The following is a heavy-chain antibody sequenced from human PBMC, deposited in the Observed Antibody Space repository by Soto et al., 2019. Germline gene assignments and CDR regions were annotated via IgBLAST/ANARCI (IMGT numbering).Heavy chain of an antibody. D-gene: IGHD3-3*01. Sequence: PGGSLRLSCAASGFTFSSYWMHWVRQAPGKWLVWVSRINSDGSSTSYADSVKGRFTISRDNAKNTLYLQMNSLRAEDTAVYYCARGEYYDFWSGYWYYYYYGMDVWGQGXTVTVYS. CDR2: INSDGSST. CDR1: GFTFSSYW. J-gene: IGHJ6*02. CDR3: ARGEYYDFWSGYWYYYYYGMDV. V-gene: IGHV3-74*01.